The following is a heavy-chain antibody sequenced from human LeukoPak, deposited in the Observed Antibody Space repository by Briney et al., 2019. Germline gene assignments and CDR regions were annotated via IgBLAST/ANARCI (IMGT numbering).Heavy chain of an antibody. V-gene: IGHV3-66*01. J-gene: IGHJ4*02. D-gene: IGHD3-22*01. CDR1: GFTVSSNY. CDR3: ARAPLLGYYYDSSGYS. CDR2: IYSGGST. Sequence: GGSLRLSCAASGFTVSSNYMSWVRQAPGKGLEWVSVIYSGGSTYYADSVKGRFTISRDNSKNKLYLQMNSLRAEDTAVYYCARAPLLGYYYDSSGYSWGQGTLVTVSS.